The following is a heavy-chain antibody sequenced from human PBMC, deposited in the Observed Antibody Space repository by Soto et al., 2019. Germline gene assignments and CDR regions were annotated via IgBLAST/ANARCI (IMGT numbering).Heavy chain of an antibody. CDR2: ISAYNGNT. CDR3: ARESPYDYIWGSYRGPTGFDI. J-gene: IGHJ3*02. Sequence: ASVKVSCKASGYTFTSYGISWVRQAPGQGLEWMGWISAYNGNTNYAQKLQGRVTMTTDTSTSTAYMELRSLRSDDTAVYYCARESPYDYIWGSYRGPTGFDIWGQGTMVTVSS. D-gene: IGHD3-16*02. V-gene: IGHV1-18*01. CDR1: GYTFTSYG.